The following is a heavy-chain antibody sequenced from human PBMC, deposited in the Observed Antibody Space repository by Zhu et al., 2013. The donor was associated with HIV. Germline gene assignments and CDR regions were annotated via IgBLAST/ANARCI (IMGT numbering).Heavy chain of an antibody. J-gene: IGHJ3*02. V-gene: IGHV1-8*01. CDR3: VRGGYRWAFDI. CDR1: GYTFGSYE. Sequence: QDQLVQSGPEVKKPGASVKVSCKSSGYTFGSYEINWLRQATGQGPEWIGWMNPNSGNRDYAQKFKGRVSITMTSSISTVYMEVSSLRSDDTAVYYCVRGGYRWAFDIWGQGTVVIVSS. CDR2: MNPNSGNR. D-gene: IGHD2-8*02.